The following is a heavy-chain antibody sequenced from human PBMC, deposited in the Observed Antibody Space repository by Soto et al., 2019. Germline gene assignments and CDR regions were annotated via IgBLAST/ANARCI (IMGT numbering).Heavy chain of an antibody. CDR2: ISSSSSYI. Sequence: GGSLRLSCAASGFTFSSYSMNWVRQAPGKGLEWVSFISSSSSYIYYADSVKGRFTISRDNAKNSLYLQMNSLRADDTAVYYCARRYSSGLDYWGQGTLVTVSS. D-gene: IGHD6-19*01. CDR3: ARRYSSGLDY. CDR1: GFTFSSYS. V-gene: IGHV3-21*01. J-gene: IGHJ4*02.